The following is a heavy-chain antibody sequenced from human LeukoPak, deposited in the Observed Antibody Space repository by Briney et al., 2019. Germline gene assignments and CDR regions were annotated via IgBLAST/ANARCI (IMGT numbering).Heavy chain of an antibody. D-gene: IGHD3-9*01. CDR3: ARRLVDELRYFDWLGRRDAFDI. CDR2: ISSSSSYI. Sequence: GGTLRLSCAASGFTFSSYSMNWVRQAPGKWLEWVSSISSSSSYIYYADSGKGRFTISRDNAKNSLYLQMNRLRAEDTDVYYCARRLVDELRYFDWLGRRDAFDIWGQGTMVTVSS. CDR1: GFTFSSYS. V-gene: IGHV3-21*01. J-gene: IGHJ3*02.